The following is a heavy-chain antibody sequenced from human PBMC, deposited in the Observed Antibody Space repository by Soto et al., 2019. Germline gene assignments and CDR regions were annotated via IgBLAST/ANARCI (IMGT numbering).Heavy chain of an antibody. D-gene: IGHD3-3*01. CDR1: GGTMSSYY. CDR3: VRGPARFWSGYLPNNYYTYMDV. J-gene: IGHJ6*03. CDR2: IYYSGST. Sequence: PSWTLSLTCTVSGGTMSSYYWSWIRQPPGKGLEWIGYIYYSGSTNYNPSLTSRVTISVDTSKNQFSLKLSSVTAADTAVYYCVRGPARFWSGYLPNNYYTYMDVWGKGSALTIS. V-gene: IGHV4-59*01.